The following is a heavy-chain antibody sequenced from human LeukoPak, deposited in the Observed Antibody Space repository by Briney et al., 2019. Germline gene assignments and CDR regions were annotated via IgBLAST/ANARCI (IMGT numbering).Heavy chain of an antibody. V-gene: IGHV4-39*07. Sequence: SETLSLTCTVSGGSISSSSYYWGWIRQPPGKGLEWIGSIYYSGSTYYNPSLKSRVTISVDTSKNQFSLKLSSVTAADTAVYYCARVPYYYDSSGYYYPYYFDYWGQGTLVTVSS. CDR1: GGSISSSSYY. CDR3: ARVPYYYDSSGYYYPYYFDY. CDR2: IYYSGST. D-gene: IGHD3-22*01. J-gene: IGHJ4*02.